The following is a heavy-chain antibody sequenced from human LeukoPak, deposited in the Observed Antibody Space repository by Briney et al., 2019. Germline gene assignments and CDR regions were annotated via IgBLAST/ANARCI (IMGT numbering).Heavy chain of an antibody. J-gene: IGHJ1*01. CDR3: ARDSSEFRSLIPH. CDR1: GYTFTSYY. Sequence: ASAKVSCKASGYTFTSYYMHWVRQAPGQGLEWMGIINPSGGSTSYAQKFQGRVTITADESTSTAYMELSSLRSEDTAVYYCARDSSEFRSLIPHWGQGTLVTVSS. V-gene: IGHV1-46*01. D-gene: IGHD2-21*01. CDR2: INPSGGST.